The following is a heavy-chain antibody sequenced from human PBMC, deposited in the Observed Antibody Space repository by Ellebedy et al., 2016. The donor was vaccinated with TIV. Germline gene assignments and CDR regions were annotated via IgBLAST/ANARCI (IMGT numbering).Heavy chain of an antibody. D-gene: IGHD5-24*01. CDR2: INHSGST. V-gene: IGHV4-34*01. CDR3: ARADLRDGYMGSDWYFDL. J-gene: IGHJ2*01. Sequence: MPSETLSLTCAVYGGSFSGYYWSWIRQPPWKGLEWIGEINHSGSTNYNPSLKSRVTISVDTSKNQFSLKLSSVTAADTAVYYCARADLRDGYMGSDWYFDLWGRGTLVTVSS. CDR1: GGSFSGYY.